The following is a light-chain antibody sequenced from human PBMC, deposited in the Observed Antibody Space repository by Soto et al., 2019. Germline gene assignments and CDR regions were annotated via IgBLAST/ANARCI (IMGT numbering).Light chain of an antibody. CDR3: QQRSNWLT. V-gene: IGKV3-11*01. J-gene: IGKJ4*01. CDR2: DAS. CDR1: QSVSSY. Sequence: EIGLTQSPATLSLSPGERATLSCRASQSVSSYLAWYQQKPGQAPRLLIYDASNRATGIPARFSGSGSGTDFTLTISSLDPEDFEVYYCQQRSNWLTFGGGTKVEI.